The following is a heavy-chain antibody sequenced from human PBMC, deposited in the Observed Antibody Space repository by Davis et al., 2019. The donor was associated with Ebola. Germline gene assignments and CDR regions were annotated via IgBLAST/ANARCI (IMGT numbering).Heavy chain of an antibody. CDR2: IKADGSAK. CDR3: ARDSYSSSWYQHFDY. V-gene: IGHV3-7*01. Sequence: GESLKISCAASGFTFSSSWMTWVRQAPEKGLEWVATIKADGSAKYYVDSVKGRFTISRDNVKNSLYLQMDSLRAEDTAVYYCARDSYSSSWYQHFDYWGQGTLVTVSS. D-gene: IGHD6-13*01. CDR1: GFTFSSSW. J-gene: IGHJ4*02.